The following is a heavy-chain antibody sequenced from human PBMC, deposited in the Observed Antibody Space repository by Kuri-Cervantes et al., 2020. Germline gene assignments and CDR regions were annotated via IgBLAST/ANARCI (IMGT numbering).Heavy chain of an antibody. CDR3: ARLLGLDINDAFDV. V-gene: IGHV3-48*03. CDR2: ISSSGSTI. Sequence: GESLKISCAASGFTFSSYEMNWVRQAPGKGLEWVSYISSSGSTIYYADSVKGRFTISRDNAKNSLYLQMNSLRTDDTAVYYCARLLGLDINDAFDVWGQGTMVTVSS. J-gene: IGHJ3*01. D-gene: IGHD2-2*01. CDR1: GFTFSSYE.